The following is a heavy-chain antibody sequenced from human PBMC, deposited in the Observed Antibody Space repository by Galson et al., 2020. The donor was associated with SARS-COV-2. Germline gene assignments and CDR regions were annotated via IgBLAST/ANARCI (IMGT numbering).Heavy chain of an antibody. V-gene: IGHV3-9*01. D-gene: IGHD4-17*01. CDR1: GFIFDDYA. CDR2: ITWNSGRI. Sequence: GGSLRLSCAASGFIFDDYAMHWVRQAPGKGLEWVSGITWNSGRIGYADSVKGRFTISRDNAKKSLYLQMNNLRAEDTALYYCAKLSGDYSFDYWGQGTLVTVSS. J-gene: IGHJ4*02. CDR3: AKLSGDYSFDY.